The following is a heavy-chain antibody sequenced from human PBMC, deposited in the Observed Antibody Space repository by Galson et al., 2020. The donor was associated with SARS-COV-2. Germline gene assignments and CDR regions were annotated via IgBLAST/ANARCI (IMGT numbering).Heavy chain of an antibody. J-gene: IGHJ6*03. Sequence: SVKVSCKASGGTFSSYAISWVRQAPGQGLEWMGGIIPILGIANYAQKFQGRVTITADKSTSTAYMELSSLRSEDTAVYYCARASLGIQLWPDPHYYYYYMDVWGKGTTVTVSS. CDR3: ARASLGIQLWPDPHYYYYYMDV. D-gene: IGHD5-18*01. V-gene: IGHV1-69*10. CDR1: GGTFSSYA. CDR2: IIPILGIA.